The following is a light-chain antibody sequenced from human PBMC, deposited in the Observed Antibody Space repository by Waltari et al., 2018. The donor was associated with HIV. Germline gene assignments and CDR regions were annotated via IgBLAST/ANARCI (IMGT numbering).Light chain of an antibody. CDR3: GTWDSGLSAVV. CDR2: DNY. V-gene: IGLV1-51*01. CDR1: SSNIGSNA. J-gene: IGLJ3*02. Sequence: QSVLTQPPSVSAAPGQRVTIPCSGRSSNIGSNAVSWYQQLPGTAPNLLIFDNYKRPSGIPDRFSGSKSGTSATLGITGLQTGDEADYYCGTWDSGLSAVVFGGGTKLTVL.